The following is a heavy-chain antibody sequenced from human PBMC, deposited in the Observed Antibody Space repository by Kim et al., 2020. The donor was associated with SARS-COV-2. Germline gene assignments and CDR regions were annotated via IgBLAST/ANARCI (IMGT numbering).Heavy chain of an antibody. D-gene: IGHD3-9*01. Sequence: HYAGSVKVRFTISRDNSRNTLYLQMNNLRAEDTAVYYCAKGRYFDWLLAYWGQGTLVTVSS. V-gene: IGHV3-23*01. J-gene: IGHJ4*02. CDR3: AKGRYFDWLLAY.